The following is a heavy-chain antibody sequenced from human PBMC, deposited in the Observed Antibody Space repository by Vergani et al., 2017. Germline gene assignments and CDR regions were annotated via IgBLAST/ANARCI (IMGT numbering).Heavy chain of an antibody. CDR3: ARDSAYYGSGNVDY. J-gene: IGHJ4*02. D-gene: IGHD3-10*01. CDR1: GFTFSSYS. Sequence: EVQLVESGGGLVQPGGSPRLSCVASGFTFSSYSMNWVRQAPGKGLEWVSYISSSSGTIYYADSVKGRFTISRDNAKNSLYLQMNSLRAEDTAVYYCARDSAYYGSGNVDYWGQGTLVTDSS. V-gene: IGHV3-48*01. CDR2: ISSSSGTI.